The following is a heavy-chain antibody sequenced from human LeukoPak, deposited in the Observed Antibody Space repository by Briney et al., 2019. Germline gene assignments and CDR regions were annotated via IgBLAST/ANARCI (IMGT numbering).Heavy chain of an antibody. V-gene: IGHV1-2*02. Sequence: ASVKVSCKASGYTFTGYYMHWARQAPGQGLEWMGWINPNSGGTNHAQKFQGRVTMTRDTSISTAYMELSRLGSDDTSVYYCARDRPLDAGYYYGFYYFDYWGQGTLVTVSS. J-gene: IGHJ4*02. CDR3: ARDRPLDAGYYYGFYYFDY. CDR2: INPNSGGT. CDR1: GYTFTGYY. D-gene: IGHD3-10*01.